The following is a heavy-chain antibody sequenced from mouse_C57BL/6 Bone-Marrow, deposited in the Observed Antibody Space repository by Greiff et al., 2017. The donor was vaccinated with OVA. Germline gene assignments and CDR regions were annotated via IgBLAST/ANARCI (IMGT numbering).Heavy chain of an antibody. CDR2: INSDGGST. Sequence: EVKLMESGGGLVQPGESLKLSCESNEYEFPSHDMSWVRKTPEKRLELVAAINSDGGSTYYPDTMERRFIISRDNTKKTLYLQMSSLRSEDTALYYCARHAYYGSKGGYDMDYWGQGTSVTVSS. V-gene: IGHV5-2*01. D-gene: IGHD1-1*01. J-gene: IGHJ4*01. CDR3: ARHAYYGSKGGYDMDY. CDR1: EYEFPSHD.